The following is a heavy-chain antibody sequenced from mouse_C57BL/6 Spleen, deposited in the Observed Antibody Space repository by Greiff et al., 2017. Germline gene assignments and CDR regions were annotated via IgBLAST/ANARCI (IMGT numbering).Heavy chain of an antibody. D-gene: IGHD1-1*01. Sequence: VQLQQSGPELVKPGASVKISCKASGYTFTDYYINWVKQRPGQGLEWIGWIFPGSGSTYYNEKFKGKATLTVDKSSSTAYMLLSSLTSEDSAVYFCARGDYYGSSYGYYAMDYWGQGTSVTVSS. CDR2: IFPGSGST. V-gene: IGHV1-75*01. J-gene: IGHJ4*01. CDR3: ARGDYYGSSYGYYAMDY. CDR1: GYTFTDYY.